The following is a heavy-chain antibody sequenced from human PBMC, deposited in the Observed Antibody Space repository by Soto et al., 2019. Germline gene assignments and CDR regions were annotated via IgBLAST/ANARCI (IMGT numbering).Heavy chain of an antibody. J-gene: IGHJ4*02. CDR2: ISYDGSNK. CDR1: GFTFSSYG. Sequence: GGSLRLSCAASGFTFSSYGMHWVRQAPGKGLEWVAVISYDGSNKYYADSVKGRFTISRDNSKNTLYLQMNSLRAEDTAVYYCAKLAYSSTDCWGQGTLVTVSS. D-gene: IGHD6-13*01. CDR3: AKLAYSSTDC. V-gene: IGHV3-30*18.